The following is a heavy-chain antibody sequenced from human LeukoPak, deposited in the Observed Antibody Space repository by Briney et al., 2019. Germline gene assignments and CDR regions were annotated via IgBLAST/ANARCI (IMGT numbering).Heavy chain of an antibody. CDR2: IDPSDSYT. Sequence: GESLKISCKGSGYSFTSYWISWVRQMPGKGLVWMGRIDPSDSYTNYSPSFQGHVTISADKSISTAYLQWSSLKASDTAMYYCARLSISRQLVRYGMDAWGKGTTVTVSS. V-gene: IGHV5-10-1*01. CDR1: GYSFTSYW. CDR3: ARLSISRQLVRYGMDA. J-gene: IGHJ6*04. D-gene: IGHD6-13*01.